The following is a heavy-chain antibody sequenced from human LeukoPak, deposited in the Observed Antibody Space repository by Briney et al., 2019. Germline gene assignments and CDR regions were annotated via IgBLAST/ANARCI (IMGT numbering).Heavy chain of an antibody. Sequence: GGSLRLSCAASGFTFSNYIMNWVRQAPGKGLEWVSYISSRSSTMYYADSVEGRFTISRDNAKNALYLQMNSLRAEDTAVYYCANFSPKFSFPIWGQGTLVTASS. CDR2: ISSRSSTM. CDR1: GFTFSNYI. CDR3: ANFSPKFSFPI. V-gene: IGHV3-48*01. J-gene: IGHJ4*02.